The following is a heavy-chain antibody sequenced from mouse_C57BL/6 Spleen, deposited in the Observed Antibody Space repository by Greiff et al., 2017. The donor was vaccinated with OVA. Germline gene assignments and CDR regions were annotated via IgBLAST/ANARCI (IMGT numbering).Heavy chain of an antibody. CDR3: ARHDYGGGDY. CDR2: ISSGSSTI. J-gene: IGHJ4*01. V-gene: IGHV5-17*01. CDR1: GFTFSDYG. D-gene: IGHD2-4*01. Sequence: EVMLVESGGGLVKPGGSLKLSCAASGFTFSDYGMHWVRQAPEKGLEWVAYISSGSSTIYYADTVKGRFTISRDNAKNTLFLQMTSLRSEDTAMYYCARHDYGGGDYWGQGTSVTVSS.